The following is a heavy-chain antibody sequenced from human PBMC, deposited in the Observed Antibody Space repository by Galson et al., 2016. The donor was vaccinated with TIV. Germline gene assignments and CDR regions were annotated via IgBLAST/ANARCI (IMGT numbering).Heavy chain of an antibody. V-gene: IGHV1-69*05. Sequence: SVKVSCKASGDTFRTYAVSWVRQAPGQGLEWMGGIIPLFRKADYAQKFQDRLTISTDELTSTAYMELISLRSDDTAVYYCARDMTTVVTPGYLDYWGQGTLVTVSS. D-gene: IGHD4-23*01. CDR2: IIPLFRKA. J-gene: IGHJ4*02. CDR3: ARDMTTVVTPGYLDY. CDR1: GDTFRTYA.